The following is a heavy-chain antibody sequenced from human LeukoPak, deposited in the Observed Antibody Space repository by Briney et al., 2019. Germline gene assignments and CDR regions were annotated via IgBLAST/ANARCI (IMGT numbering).Heavy chain of an antibody. V-gene: IGHV1-8*01. Sequence: ASVKVSCKASGYTFTSYDINWVRQATGQGLEWMGWMNPNSGNTGYAQKFQGRVTMTRNTSISTAYMELSSLRSEDTAVYYCARGDFGSGWLVTAMYMDVWGKGTTVTISS. D-gene: IGHD6-19*01. CDR3: ARGDFGSGWLVTAMYMDV. CDR2: MNPNSGNT. J-gene: IGHJ6*03. CDR1: GYTFTSYD.